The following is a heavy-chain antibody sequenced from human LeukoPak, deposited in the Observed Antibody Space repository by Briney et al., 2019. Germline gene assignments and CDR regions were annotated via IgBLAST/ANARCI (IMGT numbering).Heavy chain of an antibody. D-gene: IGHD3-22*01. CDR1: GFTFSSYT. CDR3: AKEMAYYYDSSGPLY. V-gene: IGHV3-23*01. Sequence: GGSLRLSCAASGFTFSSYTMSWVRQAPGKGLEWVSTITTSDGNTYYADSVKGWFTVSRDNSKNTLFLQMNSLRAEDTAVYYCAKEMAYYYDSSGPLYWGQGTLVTVSS. CDR2: ITTSDGNT. J-gene: IGHJ4*02.